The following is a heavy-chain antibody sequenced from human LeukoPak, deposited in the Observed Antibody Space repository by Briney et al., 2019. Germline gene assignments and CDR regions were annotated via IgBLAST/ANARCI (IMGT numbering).Heavy chain of an antibody. V-gene: IGHV3-9*01. CDR1: GFTFDDYA. CDR3: AKDFSYGSGSYSDY. Sequence: PGGSLRLSCAASGFTFDDYAMHWVRQAPGKGLEWVSGISWNSGSIGYADSVKGRFTISRDNAKNSLYLQMNSLRAEDTAVYYCAKDFSYGSGSYSDYWGQGTLVTVSS. CDR2: ISWNSGSI. D-gene: IGHD3-10*01. J-gene: IGHJ4*02.